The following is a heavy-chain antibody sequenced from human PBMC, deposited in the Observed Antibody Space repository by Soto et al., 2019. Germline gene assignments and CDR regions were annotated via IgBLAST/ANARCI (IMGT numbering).Heavy chain of an antibody. D-gene: IGHD2-2*01. V-gene: IGHV4-30-2*01. J-gene: IGHJ4*02. CDR2: IYHSGST. CDR1: GVSISSGDYS. Sequence: SETLSCTCAGSGVSISSGDYSWSWIRQPPGKGLEWIGYIYHSGSTYYNPSLKSRVTISVDRTKNQSSLKLSSVTAADTAVYYCASGPGRRGQGTLVTVYS. CDR3: ASGPGR.